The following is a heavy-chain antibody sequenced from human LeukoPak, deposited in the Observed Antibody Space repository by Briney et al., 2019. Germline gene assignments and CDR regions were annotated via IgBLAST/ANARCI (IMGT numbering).Heavy chain of an antibody. Sequence: SVKVSCKASGGTFSSYAISWVRQAPGQGLEWMGGIIPIFGTANYAQKFQGRVTITTDESTSTAYMELSSLRSEDTAVYYCAGEVYSNYWDYFDYWGQGTLVTVSS. CDR2: IIPIFGTA. CDR3: AGEVYSNYWDYFDY. V-gene: IGHV1-69*05. J-gene: IGHJ4*02. CDR1: GGTFSSYA. D-gene: IGHD4-11*01.